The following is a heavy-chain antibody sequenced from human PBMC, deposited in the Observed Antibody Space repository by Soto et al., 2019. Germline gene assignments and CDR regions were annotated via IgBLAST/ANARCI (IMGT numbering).Heavy chain of an antibody. Sequence: SLRLSCAASGFTFSSYGMHWVRQAPGKGLEWVALISYDGTNKYYADSVKGRFTISRDNSKNTLYLQMNSLRAEDTAVYYCAKDQGYSYGFDYWGQGTLVTVSS. CDR3: AKDQGYSYGFDY. D-gene: IGHD5-18*01. J-gene: IGHJ4*02. V-gene: IGHV3-30*18. CDR1: GFTFSSYG. CDR2: ISYDGTNK.